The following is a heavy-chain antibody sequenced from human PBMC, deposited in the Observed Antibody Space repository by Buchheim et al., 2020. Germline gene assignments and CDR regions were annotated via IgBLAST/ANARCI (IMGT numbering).Heavy chain of an antibody. CDR1: GFSFNNYG. D-gene: IGHD1-26*01. J-gene: IGHJ4*02. V-gene: IGHV3-23*01. CDR3: TKRSLSGGQTIDY. Sequence: EVQLLESGGGLVQPGGSLRLSCAASGFSFNNYGLTWVRRAPGKGLEWVSAISISGDSTDYADSVKGRFTISRENSKNTLYLQMNSLRAEDTAVYYCTKRSLSGGQTIDYWGQGTL. CDR2: ISISGDST.